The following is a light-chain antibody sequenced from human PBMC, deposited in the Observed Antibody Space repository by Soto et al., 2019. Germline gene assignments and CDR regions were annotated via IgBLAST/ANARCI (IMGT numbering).Light chain of an antibody. V-gene: IGKV1-5*01. CDR3: QQYTCYSEA. CDR1: QSISSW. Sequence: DTQLTQPPSTVSASVGDRVTITCRASQSISSWLAWYQQKPGKAPKLLIYDASSLESGVPSRFSGSGSGTEFTLTISSLQPDDFATYYCQQYTCYSEAFGQGTKVDIK. CDR2: DAS. J-gene: IGKJ1*01.